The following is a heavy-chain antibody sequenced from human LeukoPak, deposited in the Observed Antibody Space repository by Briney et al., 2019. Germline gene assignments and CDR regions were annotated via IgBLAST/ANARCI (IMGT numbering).Heavy chain of an antibody. V-gene: IGHV1-18*01. CDR3: ARASSSSPRYYYYYMDV. CDR1: GYTFTSYG. D-gene: IGHD6-6*01. J-gene: IGHJ6*03. Sequence: ASVKVSCKASGYTFTSYGISWVRQAPGQGLEWMGWVSTTSDKTNPAQRFQDRVTMTTDTSTTTAYMELRSLRSDDTAVYYCARASSSSPRYYYYYMDVWGKGTTVTVSS. CDR2: VSTTSDKT.